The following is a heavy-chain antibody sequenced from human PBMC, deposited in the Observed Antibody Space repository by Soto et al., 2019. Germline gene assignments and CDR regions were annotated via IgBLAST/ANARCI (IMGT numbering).Heavy chain of an antibody. J-gene: IGHJ6*02. Sequence: GESLKISCTCSGYNLPYQCIGLVLQTPGKGLEWMGIIYPCDSDTRSSPSFQGQVTFSADRSISTAYLQWTSLKASDTAIYYCARLFGYSSDYYYGIDVWGQGTTVTVSS. V-gene: IGHV5-51*01. D-gene: IGHD5-12*01. CDR3: ARLFGYSSDYYYGIDV. CDR2: IYPCDSDT. CDR1: GYNLPYQC.